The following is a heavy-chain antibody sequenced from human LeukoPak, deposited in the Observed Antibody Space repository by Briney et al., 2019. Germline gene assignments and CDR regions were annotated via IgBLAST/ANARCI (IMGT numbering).Heavy chain of an antibody. Sequence: ASVKVSCKASGYIFTSYDINWVRQATGQGLEWMGWMNPNSGNTGYAQKFQGRVTMTRNTSISTAYMELSSLRSEDTAVYYCARGRRSSLPMDVWGKGTTVTVSS. J-gene: IGHJ6*03. CDR2: MNPNSGNT. D-gene: IGHD6-19*01. V-gene: IGHV1-8*01. CDR1: GYIFTSYD. CDR3: ARGRRSSLPMDV.